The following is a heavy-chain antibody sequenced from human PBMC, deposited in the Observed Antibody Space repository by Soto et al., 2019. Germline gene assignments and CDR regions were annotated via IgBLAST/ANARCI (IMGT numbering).Heavy chain of an antibody. J-gene: IGHJ4*02. CDR3: VIFCGGDYYNY. CDR2: ISFDGGDE. V-gene: IGHV3-30-3*01. D-gene: IGHD2-21*02. CDR1: GFDFRNHA. Sequence: QVQLVESGGGVGQPGMSRRLSCAASGFDFRNHAMHWVRQPPGKGPEWLATISFDGGDEFYADSVKGRFTISRDNSKSTLSLQMNSLRLEDTAVYYCVIFCGGDYYNYWGQGTLVTVSS.